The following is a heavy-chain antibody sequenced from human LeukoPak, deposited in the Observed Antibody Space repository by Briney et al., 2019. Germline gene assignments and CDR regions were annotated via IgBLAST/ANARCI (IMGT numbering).Heavy chain of an antibody. CDR1: GGSFSGYY. Sequence: SETLSLTCAVYGGSFSGYYWSWIRQPPGKGLEWIGEINHSGSTNYNPSLKSRVTISIDTSKNQFSLKLSSVTAADTAVYYCASPYCSGDNCYPAYWGQGTLVTVSS. CDR3: ASPYCSGDNCYPAY. V-gene: IGHV4-34*01. D-gene: IGHD2-15*01. CDR2: INHSGST. J-gene: IGHJ4*02.